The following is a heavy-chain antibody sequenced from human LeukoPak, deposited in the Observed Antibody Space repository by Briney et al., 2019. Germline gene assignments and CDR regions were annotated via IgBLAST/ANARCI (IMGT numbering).Heavy chain of an antibody. CDR3: ARDGRYSSSWHQYYYYMDV. CDR1: GFTFSSYA. J-gene: IGHJ6*03. Sequence: GGSLRLSCAASGFTFSSYAMSWVRQAPGKGLEWVAVISYDGSNKYYADSAKGRFTISRDNSKNTLYLQMNSLRAEDTAVYYCARDGRYSSSWHQYYYYMDVWGKGTTVTVSS. D-gene: IGHD6-13*01. CDR2: ISYDGSNK. V-gene: IGHV3-30-3*01.